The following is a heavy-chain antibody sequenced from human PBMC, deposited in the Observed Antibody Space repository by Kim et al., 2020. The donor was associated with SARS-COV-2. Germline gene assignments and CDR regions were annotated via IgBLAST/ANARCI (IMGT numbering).Heavy chain of an antibody. Sequence: SETLSLTCTVSGGSVSSGSYYWSWIRQPPGKGLEWIGYIYYSGSTNYNPSLKSRVTISVDTSKNQFSLKLSSVTAADTAVYYCARATKIAVAGTVAFDIWGQGTMVTVSS. CDR3: ARATKIAVAGTVAFDI. J-gene: IGHJ3*02. D-gene: IGHD6-19*01. V-gene: IGHV4-61*01. CDR2: IYYSGST. CDR1: GGSVSSGSYY.